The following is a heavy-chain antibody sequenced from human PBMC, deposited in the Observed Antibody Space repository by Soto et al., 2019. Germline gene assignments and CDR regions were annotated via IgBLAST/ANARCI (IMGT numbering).Heavy chain of an antibody. CDR1: EYSFTSYW. Sequence: HGESLKISCQGSEYSFTSYWISWVRQMPGKGLEWMGRIDPSGSYTNYSPSFQGHVTISADKSISTAYLQWSSLKASDTAMYYCARLSNGGRYYYGMDVWGQGTTVTVSS. CDR3: ARLSNGGRYYYGMDV. CDR2: IDPSGSYT. J-gene: IGHJ6*02. V-gene: IGHV5-10-1*01. D-gene: IGHD2-8*01.